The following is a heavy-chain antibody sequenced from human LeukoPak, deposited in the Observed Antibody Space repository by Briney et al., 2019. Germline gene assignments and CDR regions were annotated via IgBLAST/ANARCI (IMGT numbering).Heavy chain of an antibody. CDR1: GGSISSGDYY. CDR2: IYYSGST. J-gene: IGHJ4*02. CDR3: AREHSNYGSDY. D-gene: IGHD4-11*01. V-gene: IGHV4-30-4*08. Sequence: PSQTLSLTCTVSGGSISSGDYYWSWIRQPTGKGLEWIGYIYYSGSTYYNPSLKSRVTISVDTSKNQFSLKLSSVTAADTAVYYCAREHSNYGSDYWGQGTLVTVSS.